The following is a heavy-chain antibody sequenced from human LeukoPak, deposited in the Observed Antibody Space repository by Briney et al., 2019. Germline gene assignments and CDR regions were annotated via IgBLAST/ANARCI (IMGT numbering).Heavy chain of an antibody. CDR3: ARTRVAVAGTNWFDP. Sequence: ASVKVSCKASGYTFTSYAIHWVRRAPGQRLEWTGWIHAGNGNTKCSQKFQGRVTITRDTSAGTAYMELSSLRSEDTTVYYCARTRVAVAGTNWFDPWGQGTLVTVSS. V-gene: IGHV1-3*01. CDR1: GYTFTSYA. CDR2: IHAGNGNT. J-gene: IGHJ5*02. D-gene: IGHD6-19*01.